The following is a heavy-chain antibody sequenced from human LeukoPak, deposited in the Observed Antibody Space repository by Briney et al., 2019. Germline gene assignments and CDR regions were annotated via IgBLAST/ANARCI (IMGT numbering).Heavy chain of an antibody. V-gene: IGHV3-48*01. J-gene: IGHJ4*02. CDR1: GGSISSSS. CDR2: ISGSSGII. D-gene: IGHD3-22*01. CDR3: ARGSTYYESSGQVPFDY. Sequence: ETLSLTCAVSGGSISSSSSNCWTWVRQAPGKGLEWVSYISGSSGIIDYADSVRGRFTISRDNAKNSLYLQMNSLRAEDTAVYYCARGSTYYESSGQVPFDYWGQGTLVTVSS.